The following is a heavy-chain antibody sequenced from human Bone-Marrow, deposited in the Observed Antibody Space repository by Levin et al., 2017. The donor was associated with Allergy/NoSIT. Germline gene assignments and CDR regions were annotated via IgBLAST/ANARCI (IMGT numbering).Heavy chain of an antibody. CDR3: AKDMITFGGVIVIAFDY. CDR2: ISWNSGSI. CDR1: GFTFDDYA. D-gene: IGHD3-16*02. Sequence: GGSLRLSCAASGFTFDDYAMHWVRQAPGKGLEWVSGISWNSGSIGYADSVKGRFTISRDNAKNSLYLQMNSLRAEDTALYYCAKDMITFGGVIVIAFDYWGQGTLVTVSS. J-gene: IGHJ4*02. V-gene: IGHV3-9*01.